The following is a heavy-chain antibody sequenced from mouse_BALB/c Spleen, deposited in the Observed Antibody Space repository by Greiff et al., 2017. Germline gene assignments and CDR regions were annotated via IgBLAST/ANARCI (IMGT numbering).Heavy chain of an antibody. CDR2: IRNKANGYTT. Sequence: DVMLVESGGGLVQPGGSLRLSCATSGFTFTDYYMSWVRQPPGKALEWLGFIRNKANGYTTEYSASVKGRFTISRDNSQSILYLQMNTLRAEDSATYYCARGDYGSSFDYWGQGTTLTVSS. J-gene: IGHJ2*01. CDR3: ARGDYGSSFDY. CDR1: GFTFTDYY. D-gene: IGHD1-1*01. V-gene: IGHV7-3*02.